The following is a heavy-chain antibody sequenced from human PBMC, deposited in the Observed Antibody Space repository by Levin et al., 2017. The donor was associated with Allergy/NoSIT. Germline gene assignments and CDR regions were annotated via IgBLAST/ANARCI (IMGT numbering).Heavy chain of an antibody. D-gene: IGHD6-6*01. CDR2: ISWNSGSI. Sequence: SLKISCAASGFTFDDYAMHWVRQAPGKGLEWVSGISWNSGSIGYADSVKGRFTISRDNAKNSLYLQMNSLRAEDTALYYCAKGRYSSSSDGYFDRWGRGTLVTVSS. CDR1: GFTFDDYA. CDR3: AKGRYSSSSDGYFDR. V-gene: IGHV3-9*01. J-gene: IGHJ2*01.